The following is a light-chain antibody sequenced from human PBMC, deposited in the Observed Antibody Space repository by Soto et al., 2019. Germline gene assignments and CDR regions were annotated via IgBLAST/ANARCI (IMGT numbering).Light chain of an antibody. Sequence: QSVLTQAPSASGTPGQRVTISCSGSSSNIGSNTVTWYQQVPGTAPKLLIYSNDQRPSGVPDRFSGSMSGTSASLAIAGLQSEDEADYYCAAWDDSLNGWVFGGGTKLTVL. J-gene: IGLJ3*02. CDR3: AAWDDSLNGWV. CDR2: SND. V-gene: IGLV1-44*01. CDR1: SSNIGSNT.